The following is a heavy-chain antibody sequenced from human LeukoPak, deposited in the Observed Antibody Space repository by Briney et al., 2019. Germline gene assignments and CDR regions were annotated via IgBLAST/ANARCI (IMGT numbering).Heavy chain of an antibody. Sequence: GGSLRLSCAASEFTFSNYWMNWVRQAPGKGLEWVAIIKRDGSEKYYVDSVKGRFTISRDNAEKSLHLQMNSLRAEDTAVYYCARVLRSADASDIWGQGTMDTVSS. D-gene: IGHD2/OR15-2a*01. CDR2: IKRDGSEK. CDR3: ARVLRSADASDI. V-gene: IGHV3-7*04. J-gene: IGHJ3*02. CDR1: EFTFSNYW.